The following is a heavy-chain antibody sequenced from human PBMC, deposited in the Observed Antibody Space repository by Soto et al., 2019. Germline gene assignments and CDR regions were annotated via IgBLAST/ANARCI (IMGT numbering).Heavy chain of an antibody. J-gene: IGHJ6*02. CDR2: ISGSGGST. D-gene: IGHD5-18*01. V-gene: IGHV3-23*01. CDR1: GFTFSSYA. CDR3: AKDGNGAIVPYYYYGMDV. Sequence: GGSLRLSCAASGFTFSSYAMSWVRQAPGKGLEWVSAISGSGGSTYYADSVKGRFTISRDNSKNTLYLQMNSLRAEDTAVYYCAKDGNGAIVPYYYYGMDVWGQGTTVTVSS.